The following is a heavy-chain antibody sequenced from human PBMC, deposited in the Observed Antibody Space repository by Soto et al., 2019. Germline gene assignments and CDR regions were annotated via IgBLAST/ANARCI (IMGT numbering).Heavy chain of an antibody. CDR1: GFTFSSFW. J-gene: IGHJ4*02. CDR3: VRVAAVGSASDY. V-gene: IGHV3-7*03. Sequence: GSLRLSCAASGFTFSSFWMSWVRQAPGKGLEWVANIKQGGDEKYYVDSVEGRFTISRDNAKNSLDLQMNSLRVEDTAVYYCVRVAAVGSASDYWGKGTLVTVSS. D-gene: IGHD1-26*01. CDR2: IKQGGDEK.